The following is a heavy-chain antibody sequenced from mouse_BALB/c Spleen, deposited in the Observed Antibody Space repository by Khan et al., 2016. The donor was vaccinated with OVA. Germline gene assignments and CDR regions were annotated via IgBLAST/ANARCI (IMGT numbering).Heavy chain of an antibody. V-gene: IGHV1-4*01. Sequence: QVQLKESGAELARPGASVKMSCKASGYIFTSYMMHWVKQRPGQGLEWIGDINPSSGYNNYNQKFKDKAPLTADKSSSTAYMQLSSLTSADSAVFYGARGGYGSVAYWGKGTLVTAS. CDR3: ARGGYGSVAY. CDR2: INPSSGYN. D-gene: IGHD1-1*01. CDR1: GYIFTSYM. J-gene: IGHJ3*01.